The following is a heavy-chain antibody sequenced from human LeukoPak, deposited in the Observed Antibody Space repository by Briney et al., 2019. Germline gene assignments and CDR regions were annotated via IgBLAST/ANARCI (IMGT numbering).Heavy chain of an antibody. CDR1: GYTFTNYW. D-gene: IGHD6-19*01. V-gene: IGHV5-51*01. J-gene: IGHJ5*02. CDR3: ARLPSGPMPLEYNWFDP. CDR2: IFPGDFDT. Sequence: GESLKISCKGFGYTFTNYWIGWVRQMPGKGLEWMGIIFPGDFDTRYSPSFQGQVTISADKSIGTAYLQLSSLKASDSAMYYCARLPSGPMPLEYNWFDPWGQGTLVTVSS.